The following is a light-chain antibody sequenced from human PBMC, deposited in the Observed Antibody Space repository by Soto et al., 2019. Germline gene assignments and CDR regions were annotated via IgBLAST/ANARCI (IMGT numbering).Light chain of an antibody. J-gene: IGKJ1*01. CDR3: KQYDNWHRT. CDR2: GAS. Sequence: MTQSPATLSVSAGARAILSCRASRSFSSNLAWYQQKRGQANRLLIYGASTRAPGITDRFSAGGSGTEFTLTISSLQSEDFAVYYCKQYDNWHRTFGQGPK. CDR1: RSFSSN. V-gene: IGKV3-15*01.